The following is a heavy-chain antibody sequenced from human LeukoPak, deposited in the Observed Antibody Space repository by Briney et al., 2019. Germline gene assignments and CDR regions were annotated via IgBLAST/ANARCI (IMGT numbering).Heavy chain of an antibody. V-gene: IGHV3-30*18. CDR3: AKDSRSFDWSLANPDY. J-gene: IGHJ4*02. CDR1: GFTFSSYG. CDR2: ISYDGSSK. Sequence: PGGSLRLSCAASGFTFSSYGMHWVRQAPGKGLEWVAVISYDGSSKYYADSVKGRFTISRDNSKNTLFLQMNSLRAEDTAVYYCAKDSRSFDWSLANPDYWGQGTLVTVSS. D-gene: IGHD3-9*01.